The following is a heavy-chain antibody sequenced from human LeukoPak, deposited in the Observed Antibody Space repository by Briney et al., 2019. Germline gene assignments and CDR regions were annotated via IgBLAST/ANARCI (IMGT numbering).Heavy chain of an antibody. Sequence: GGSLRLSCAASGFTFSSYEMNWVRQAPGKGLEWVSYISSSGSTIYYADSVKGRFTISRDNAKNTLHLQMNSLRAEDTAVYYCARERWLALDYWGQGTLVTVSS. D-gene: IGHD5-12*01. CDR1: GFTFSSYE. CDR2: ISSSGSTI. CDR3: ARERWLALDY. V-gene: IGHV3-48*03. J-gene: IGHJ4*02.